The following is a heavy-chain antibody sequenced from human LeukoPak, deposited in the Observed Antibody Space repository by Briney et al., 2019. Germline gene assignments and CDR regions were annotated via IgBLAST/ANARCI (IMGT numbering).Heavy chain of an antibody. CDR1: GGSFSGYY. CDR3: ARTYYYDSSGYYYSY. Sequence: PSETLSLTCAVYGGSFSGYYWSWIRQPPGKGLEWIGEINRSGTTNYNPSLKSRVTMSVDTSKNQFSLKLSSVTAADTAVYYCARTYYYDSSGYYYSYWGQGTLITVSS. CDR2: INRSGTT. J-gene: IGHJ4*02. D-gene: IGHD3-22*01. V-gene: IGHV4-34*01.